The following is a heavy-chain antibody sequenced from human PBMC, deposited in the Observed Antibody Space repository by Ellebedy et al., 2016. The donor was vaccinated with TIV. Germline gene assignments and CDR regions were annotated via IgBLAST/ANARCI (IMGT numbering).Heavy chain of an antibody. D-gene: IGHD2-8*01. CDR1: GYTLTELS. V-gene: IGHV1-24*01. CDR2: FDPEDGET. J-gene: IGHJ3*02. CDR3: ATDLRYSTNGVCFKRFDAFDI. Sequence: AASVKVSCKVSGYTLTELSIHWVRQAPGKGLEWMGGFDPEDGETTNAQKFQGRVTMTEDTSTDTAYMELSSLRSEDTAVYYCATDLRYSTNGVCFKRFDAFDIWGQGTMVTVSS.